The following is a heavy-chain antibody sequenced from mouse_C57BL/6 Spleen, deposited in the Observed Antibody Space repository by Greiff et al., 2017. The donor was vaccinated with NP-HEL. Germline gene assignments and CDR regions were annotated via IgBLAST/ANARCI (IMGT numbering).Heavy chain of an antibody. CDR1: GYTFTSYG. CDR2: IYPRSGNT. D-gene: IGHD1-1*01. CDR3: AREPLITTVVATSDYAMDY. V-gene: IGHV1-81*01. J-gene: IGHJ4*01. Sequence: VQLQQSGAELARPGASVKLSCKASGYTFTSYGISWVKQRTGQGLEWIGEIYPRSGNTYYNEKFKGKATLTADKSSSTAYMELRSLTSEDSAVYFCAREPLITTVVATSDYAMDYWGQGTSVTVSS.